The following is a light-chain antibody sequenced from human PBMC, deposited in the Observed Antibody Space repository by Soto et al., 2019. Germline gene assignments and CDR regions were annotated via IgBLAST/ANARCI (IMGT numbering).Light chain of an antibody. J-gene: IGKJ1*01. CDR3: QQYNSYSRT. CDR2: KVS. V-gene: IGKV1-5*03. CDR1: ESIGSW. Sequence: IQMTQSPSTLSASVGDRVTITCLASESIGSWLAWYQQKPGKAPKVLIYKVSALKSVVQSRFTGSGSGTEFTLTISSLQPDDFATYYYQQYNSYSRTFGQGTKGAIK.